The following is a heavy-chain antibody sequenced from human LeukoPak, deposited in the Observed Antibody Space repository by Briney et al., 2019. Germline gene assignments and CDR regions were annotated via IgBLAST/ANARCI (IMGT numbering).Heavy chain of an antibody. Sequence: GGSLRLSSAASGFSFSTHWMSWVRQAPGKGLEWVANIKQDGSERYYVDSVKGRFTISRDNAKNSLYLQMNSLRAEDTAVYYCATSVTGNLYYFDYWGQETLVTVSS. CDR3: ATSVTGNLYYFDY. D-gene: IGHD3-9*01. CDR1: GFSFSTHW. CDR2: IKQDGSER. V-gene: IGHV3-7*01. J-gene: IGHJ4*02.